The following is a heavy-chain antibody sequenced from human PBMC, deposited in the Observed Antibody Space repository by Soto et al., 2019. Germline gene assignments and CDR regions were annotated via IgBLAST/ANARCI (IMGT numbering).Heavy chain of an antibody. J-gene: IGHJ4*02. CDR1: GFTFSNYA. V-gene: IGHV3-23*04. CDR3: AKVFSPEGGNYFDY. CDR2: ISNSFSDGNT. Sequence: VESGGGLVQPGGSLRLSCAASGFTFSNYAMNWVRQAPGKGLEWVSAISNSFSDGNTHYADSVKGRFTISRDNDKNTVFLEMNSLRAEDTAVYYCAKVFSPEGGNYFDYWGQGTLVTVSS.